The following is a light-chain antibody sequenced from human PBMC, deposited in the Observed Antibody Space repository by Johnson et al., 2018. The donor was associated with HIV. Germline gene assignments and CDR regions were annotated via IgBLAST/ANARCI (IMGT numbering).Light chain of an antibody. CDR3: GTWDSSLSP. CDR1: GSNIGNNY. J-gene: IGLJ1*01. V-gene: IGLV1-51*01. Sequence: QSVLTQSPSVSAAPGQKVTISCSGSGSNIGNNYVSWYQQLPGPAPKLLIYDNNKRPSGIPDRFSGSKSGTSATLGITGLQTGDEADYYCGTWDSSLSPFGTGTKVTVL. CDR2: DNN.